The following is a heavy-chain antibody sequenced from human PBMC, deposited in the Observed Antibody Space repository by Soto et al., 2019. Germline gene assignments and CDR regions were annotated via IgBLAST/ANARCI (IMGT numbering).Heavy chain of an antibody. D-gene: IGHD3-22*01. Sequence: SETLSLTCTVSGGSLSSSTYYWGWIRQPPGKGLEWIGSMYSGGNTYYNPSLKSRVTVSVDTSKNHFSLKLTSVTAADTAMYYCARQPYDSTGYYYGAWGQGTLITVSS. V-gene: IGHV4-39*01. CDR1: GGSLSSSTYY. CDR2: MYSGGNT. CDR3: ARQPYDSTGYYYGA. J-gene: IGHJ5*02.